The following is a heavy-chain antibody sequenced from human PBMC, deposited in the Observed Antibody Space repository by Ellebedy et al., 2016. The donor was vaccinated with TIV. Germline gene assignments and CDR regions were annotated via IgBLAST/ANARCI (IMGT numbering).Heavy chain of an antibody. V-gene: IGHV4-38-2*02. J-gene: IGHJ4*02. CDR3: ARDGGYDTDFDY. CDR2: IYHSGSI. D-gene: IGHD5-12*01. CDR1: GYSISSGYY. Sequence: SETLSLTXTVSGYSISSGYYWGWIRQPPGTGLEWIGSIYHSGSIFYNPSLKSRVTISVDTSKNQFSLKLSSVTAADTAVYYCARDGGYDTDFDYWGQGTLVTVSS.